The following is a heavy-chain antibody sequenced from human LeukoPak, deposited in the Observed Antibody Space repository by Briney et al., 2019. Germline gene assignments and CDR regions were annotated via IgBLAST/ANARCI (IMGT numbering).Heavy chain of an antibody. J-gene: IGHJ3*02. CDR3: ARVLDLSKRGLDAFDI. Sequence: SETLSLTCPVSGGSISSYYWSWIRQPPGNGLEWIGYVYYSGSTNYNPSLKSRVTISVDTSKKQFSLKLSSATAADTAVYYCARVLDLSKRGLDAFDIWGQGTMVTVSS. CDR2: VYYSGST. D-gene: IGHD3-16*01. V-gene: IGHV4-59*01. CDR1: GGSISSYY.